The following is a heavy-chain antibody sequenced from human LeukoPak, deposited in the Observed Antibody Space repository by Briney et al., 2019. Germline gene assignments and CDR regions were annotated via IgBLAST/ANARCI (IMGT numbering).Heavy chain of an antibody. Sequence: GASVKVSCKASGYTFTSYYMHWVRQAPGQGLEWMGIINPSGGSTSYAQKFQGRVTMTRDTSTSTVYMGLSSLRSEDTAVYYCARGRPKARLDTAYYFDYWGQGTLVTVSS. D-gene: IGHD5-18*01. J-gene: IGHJ4*02. CDR2: INPSGGST. V-gene: IGHV1-46*01. CDR3: ARGRPKARLDTAYYFDY. CDR1: GYTFTSYY.